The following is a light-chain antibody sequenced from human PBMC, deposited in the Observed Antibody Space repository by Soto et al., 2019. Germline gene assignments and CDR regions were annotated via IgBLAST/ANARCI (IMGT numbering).Light chain of an antibody. CDR1: SSDVGSYEF. CDR2: EVN. V-gene: IGLV2-14*01. J-gene: IGLJ2*01. CDR3: SSYTSSSTLV. Sequence: QSALTQPASVSGSPGQSITISCTGTSSDVGSYEFVSWYQQYPGKAPKLMIYEVNDRPSGVSDRFSGSKSGNTASLTISGLQAEDEADYYCSSYTSSSTLVFGGGTKLTVL.